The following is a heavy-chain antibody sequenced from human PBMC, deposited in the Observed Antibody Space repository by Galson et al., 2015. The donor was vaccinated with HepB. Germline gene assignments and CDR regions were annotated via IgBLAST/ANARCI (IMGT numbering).Heavy chain of an antibody. CDR2: ISSQRWTI. Sequence: SLRLSCAVSGFSLSAYSMIWVRQAPGKGLEWISYISSQRWTIYHPDSVKGRFTISRDNARNSLDLQMTSLRAEDTAVYYCARGSGPTGNHYWYFDLWGRGTLVAVSS. V-gene: IGHV3-48*01. CDR3: ARGSGPTGNHYWYFDL. D-gene: IGHD1-14*01. J-gene: IGHJ2*01. CDR1: GFSLSAYS.